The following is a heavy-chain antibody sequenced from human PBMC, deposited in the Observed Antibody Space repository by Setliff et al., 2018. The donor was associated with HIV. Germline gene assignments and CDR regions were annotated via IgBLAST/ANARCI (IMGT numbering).Heavy chain of an antibody. D-gene: IGHD3-22*01. CDR1: GFNFAAYA. J-gene: IGHJ4*02. CDR3: ARVQYHYDGTVYYIQCPDY. Sequence: GESLKISCAASGFNFAAYAMSWVRQAPGKGLEWVSGMNWNGDALGYADAVKGRFTISRDNAKNSLYLQMDSLRAEDTAFYYCARVQYHYDGTVYYIQCPDYWGQGTLVTVS. CDR2: MNWNGDAL. V-gene: IGHV3-20*04.